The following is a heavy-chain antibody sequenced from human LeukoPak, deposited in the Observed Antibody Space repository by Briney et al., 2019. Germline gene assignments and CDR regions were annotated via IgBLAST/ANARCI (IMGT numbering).Heavy chain of an antibody. CDR1: GFTFDDYG. CDR3: ARQDCSGGSCYSPVAAFDI. J-gene: IGHJ3*02. D-gene: IGHD2-15*01. Sequence: PGGSLRLSCAASGFTFDDYGMSWVPQAPGKGLEWVSGINWNGGSTTYADSVKGRFTISRDNGKNSLYLQMNSLRAEDTAFYYCARQDCSGGSCYSPVAAFDIWGQGTMVTVSS. V-gene: IGHV3-20*04. CDR2: INWNGGST.